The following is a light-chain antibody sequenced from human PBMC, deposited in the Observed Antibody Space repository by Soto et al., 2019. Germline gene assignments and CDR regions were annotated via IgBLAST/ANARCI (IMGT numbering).Light chain of an antibody. CDR3: QQYESTPPT. CDR2: WAS. J-gene: IGKJ2*01. V-gene: IGKV4-1*01. Sequence: DIVMTQSPDSLAVSLGERATINCKSSQSVLYSSNDKNYLAWYQQGPGQPPELLIYWASTRESGVPDRFSGSGSGTDFTLTITSLQAEDVAVYYCQQYESTPPTFGQGTKLETK. CDR1: QSVLYSSNDKNY.